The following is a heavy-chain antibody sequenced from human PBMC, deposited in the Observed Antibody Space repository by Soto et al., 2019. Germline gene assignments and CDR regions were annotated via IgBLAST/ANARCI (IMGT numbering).Heavy chain of an antibody. V-gene: IGHV2-5*02. Sequence: GPALVNPTQTLTLTCTFSGFSLSTSGVGVGWIRQPPGKALEWLALIYWDDDKGYSPSLKSGLTITKDTSTTQVVLTTTNMDPVDTATYYCAQTLEGSSRLDLWGRGPLVTVST. J-gene: IGHJ2*01. CDR3: AQTLEGSSRLDL. D-gene: IGHD6-13*01. CDR2: IYWDDDK. CDR1: GFSLSTSGVG.